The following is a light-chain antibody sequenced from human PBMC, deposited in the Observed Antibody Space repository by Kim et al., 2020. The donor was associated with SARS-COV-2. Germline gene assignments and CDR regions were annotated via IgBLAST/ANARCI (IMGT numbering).Light chain of an antibody. J-gene: IGKJ1*01. Sequence: VGDRVTIDCRASQSVSKWLAWDQQKPGKAPKVLISESYTLKSGVPSRFSGSRSGTEFTLTISSLQPDDFATYYCQQYNAYSWTFGRGTKVDIK. CDR3: QQYNAYSWT. CDR1: QSVSKW. CDR2: ESY. V-gene: IGKV1-5*03.